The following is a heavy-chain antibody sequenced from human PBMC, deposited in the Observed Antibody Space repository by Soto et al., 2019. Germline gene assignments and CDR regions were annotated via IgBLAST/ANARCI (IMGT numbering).Heavy chain of an antibody. CDR3: ARSGSYGYYFDY. CDR1: GYTFTSYH. Sequence: ASVKVSCKASGYTFTSYHMHWVRQAPGQGLEWMGIINPSGGSTSYAQKFQGRVTMTRDTSTSTVYVELSSLRSEDTAVYYCARSGSYGYYFDYWGQGTLVTVSS. CDR2: INPSGGST. J-gene: IGHJ4*02. V-gene: IGHV1-46*03. D-gene: IGHD3-10*01.